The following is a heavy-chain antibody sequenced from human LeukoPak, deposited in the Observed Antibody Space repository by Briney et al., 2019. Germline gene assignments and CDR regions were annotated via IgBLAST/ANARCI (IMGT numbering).Heavy chain of an antibody. J-gene: IGHJ3*02. CDR3: ARDRGDLLI. D-gene: IGHD3-10*01. CDR2: IYHTGSP. Sequence: SETLSLICAVSDSSISSGYYWGWIRQPPGMGLEWIGSIYHTGSPYYNPSLKSRVTMSVDTSKNQFSLKLSSVTAADTAVYYCARDRGDLLIWGQGTMVTVSS. CDR1: DSSISSGYY. V-gene: IGHV4-38-2*02.